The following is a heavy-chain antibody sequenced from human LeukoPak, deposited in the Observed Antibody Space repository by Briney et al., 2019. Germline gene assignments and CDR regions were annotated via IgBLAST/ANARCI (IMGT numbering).Heavy chain of an antibody. CDR1: GYTFTSYD. CDR3: ASAGIDRWELLTHAFDI. CDR2: MNPNSGNT. Sequence: ASVKFSCKASGYTFTSYDINWVRQATGQGLEWMGWMNPNSGNTNNAQKLQGRVTMTTDTSTSTAYMELRSLRSDDTAVYYCASAGIDRWELLTHAFDIWGQGTMVTVSS. V-gene: IGHV1-18*01. D-gene: IGHD1-26*01. J-gene: IGHJ3*02.